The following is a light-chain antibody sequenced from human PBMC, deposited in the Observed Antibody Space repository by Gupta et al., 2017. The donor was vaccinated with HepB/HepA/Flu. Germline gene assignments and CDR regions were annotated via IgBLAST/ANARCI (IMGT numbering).Light chain of an antibody. CDR3: QSYDSSLSGSYV. CDR1: RPNIGAGYD. Sequence: SVLTQPPPVSGAPGQRVTISRTRGRPNIGAGYDVHWYQQLPGTAPKLLIYGNSNRPSGVPDRFSGSKSGTSASLAITGLQAEDEADYYCQSYDSSLSGSYVFGTGTKVTVL. V-gene: IGLV1-40*01. CDR2: GNS. J-gene: IGLJ1*01.